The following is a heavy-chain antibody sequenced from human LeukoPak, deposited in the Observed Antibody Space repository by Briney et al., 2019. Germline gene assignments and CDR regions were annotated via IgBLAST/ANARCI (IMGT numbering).Heavy chain of an antibody. D-gene: IGHD6-13*01. Sequence: SETLSLTCAVSGYSISSGYYWGWIRQPPGKGLEWIGSIYHSGSTYYNPSLKSRVTISVDTSKNQFSLKLSSVTAADTAVYYCARGFGYGSDYWGQGTLVTVSS. V-gene: IGHV4-38-2*01. J-gene: IGHJ4*02. CDR2: IYHSGST. CDR3: ARGFGYGSDY. CDR1: GYSISSGYY.